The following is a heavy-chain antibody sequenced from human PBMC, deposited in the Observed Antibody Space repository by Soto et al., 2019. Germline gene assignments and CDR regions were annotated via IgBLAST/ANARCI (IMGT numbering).Heavy chain of an antibody. CDR1: GYTFTSYG. CDR2: ISAYNGNT. V-gene: IGHV1-18*01. J-gene: IGHJ4*02. CDR3: ARGGIGSMIPSVLFDY. D-gene: IGHD3-22*01. Sequence: QVQLVQSGAEVKKPGASVKVSCKASGYTFTSYGISWVRQAPGQGREWMGWISAYNGNTNYAQKPQGRVTMTTDTSKSTGYMELRSLRSDDTAVYYCARGGIGSMIPSVLFDYWGQGTLVTVSS.